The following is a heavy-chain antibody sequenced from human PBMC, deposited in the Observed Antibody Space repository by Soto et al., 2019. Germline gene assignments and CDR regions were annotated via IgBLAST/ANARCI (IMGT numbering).Heavy chain of an antibody. V-gene: IGHV3-74*01. CDR2: INPDGSRT. D-gene: IGHD3-16*01. CDR1: GFTFSSYW. Sequence: EVQLVESGGGLVQPGGSLRLSCAASGFTFSSYWMHWVRQAPGKGLVWVSRINPDGSRTTYADSVKGRFAISRDNAKNTLYLQMNSLRAEDTALYYCARVKFGSYDWSDPWGQGTLVTVSS. CDR3: ARVKFGSYDWSDP. J-gene: IGHJ5*02.